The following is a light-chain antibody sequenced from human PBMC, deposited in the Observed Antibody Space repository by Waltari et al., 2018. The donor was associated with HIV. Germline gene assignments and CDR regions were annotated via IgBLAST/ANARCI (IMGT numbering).Light chain of an antibody. J-gene: IGKJ1*01. CDR3: QHYGYSPT. CDR1: QSVSSYY. V-gene: IGKV3-20*01. Sequence: IVLTQSPGPLSLSPGERATVSCRARQSVSSYYLAWYQQKPVQAPRLLVYGVSTRATGVPDRFSGSGSGTDFTLTVSRLEPEDFAVYYCQHYGYSPTFGRGTKVEIK. CDR2: GVS.